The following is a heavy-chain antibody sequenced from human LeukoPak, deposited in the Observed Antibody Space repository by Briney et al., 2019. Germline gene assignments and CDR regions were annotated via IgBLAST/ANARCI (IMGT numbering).Heavy chain of an antibody. Sequence: GGSLRLSCAASGFTFSNYEFNWVRQAPGKGLQWVSYISSSGRNIYYADSVKGRFTISRDNAKNSLYLQMNSLRAEDTAVYYCARDLVQLWSKDFWGQGTLVTVSS. J-gene: IGHJ4*02. CDR1: GFTFSNYE. V-gene: IGHV3-48*03. CDR2: ISSSGRNI. CDR3: ARDLVQLWSKDF. D-gene: IGHD5-18*01.